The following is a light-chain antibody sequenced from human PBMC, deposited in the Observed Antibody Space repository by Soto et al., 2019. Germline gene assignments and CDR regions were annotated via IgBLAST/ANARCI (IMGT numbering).Light chain of an antibody. CDR2: GAS. J-gene: IGKJ1*01. V-gene: IGKV3-20*01. Sequence: VLTQSPGTLSLSPRERATLSCRASQTVTSTYLAWYQQKPGQAPRLLIYGASSRATGIPDRFSGSGSGTDFTLTISRVEPDDFAVYFCQQYDISPVWTVGQGTKVDIK. CDR3: QQYDISPVWT. CDR1: QTVTSTY.